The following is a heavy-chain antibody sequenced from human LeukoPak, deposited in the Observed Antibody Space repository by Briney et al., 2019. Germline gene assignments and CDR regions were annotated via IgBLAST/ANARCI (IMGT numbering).Heavy chain of an antibody. J-gene: IGHJ5*02. D-gene: IGHD3-3*01. CDR2: ISYDGSNK. Sequence: GGSLRLSCAASGFTFSSYAMHWVRQAPGKGLEWVAVISYDGSNKYYADSVKGRFTISRDNSKNTLYLQMNSLRAEDTAVYYCARDSVIWSGYPNWFDPWGQGTLVTVSS. CDR3: ARDSVIWSGYPNWFDP. V-gene: IGHV3-30*04. CDR1: GFTFSSYA.